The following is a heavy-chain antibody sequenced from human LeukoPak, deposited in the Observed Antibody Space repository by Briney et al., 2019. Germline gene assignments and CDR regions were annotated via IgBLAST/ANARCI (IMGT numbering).Heavy chain of an antibody. Sequence: ASVKVSCKASGGTFSSYAISWVRQAPGQGLEWMGGIIPIFGTTIYAQKFQGRVTITTDESTSTAYMELSSLRSEDTAVYYCARVHHFDSTGTYCYYYMDVWGKGTTVTVSS. CDR1: GGTFSSYA. D-gene: IGHD3-22*01. J-gene: IGHJ6*03. CDR3: ARVHHFDSTGTYCYYYMDV. V-gene: IGHV1-69*05. CDR2: IIPIFGTT.